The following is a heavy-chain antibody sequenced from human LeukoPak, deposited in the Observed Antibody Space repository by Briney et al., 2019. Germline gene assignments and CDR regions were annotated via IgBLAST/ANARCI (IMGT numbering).Heavy chain of an antibody. CDR2: INHSGST. CDR3: ARGNYDYFDY. V-gene: IGHV4-34*01. D-gene: IGHD1-7*01. CDR1: GESFSGSH. J-gene: IGHJ4*02. Sequence: PSETLSLTCAVYGESFSGSHWSWIRQTPGKGLEWIGEINHSGSTNYNPSLKSRVTISVDTSKNQFSLKLSSVTAADTAVYYCARGNYDYFDYWGQGTLVTVSS.